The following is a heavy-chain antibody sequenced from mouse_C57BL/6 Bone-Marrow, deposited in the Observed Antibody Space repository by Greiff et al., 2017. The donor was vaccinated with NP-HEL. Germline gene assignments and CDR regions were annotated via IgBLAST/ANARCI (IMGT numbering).Heavy chain of an antibody. J-gene: IGHJ3*01. CDR1: GFTFSSYT. CDR3: ARHPHYYGSSPWFAY. D-gene: IGHD1-1*01. Sequence: EVMLVESGGGLVKPGGSLKLSCAASGFTFSSYTMSWVRQTPEKRLEWVATISGGGGNTYYPDSVKGRFTISRDNAKNTLYLQMSSLRSEDTALYYCARHPHYYGSSPWFAYWGQGTLVTVSA. V-gene: IGHV5-9*01. CDR2: ISGGGGNT.